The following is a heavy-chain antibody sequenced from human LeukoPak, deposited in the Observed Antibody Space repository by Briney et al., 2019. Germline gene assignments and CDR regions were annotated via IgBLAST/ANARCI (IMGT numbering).Heavy chain of an antibody. J-gene: IGHJ2*01. V-gene: IGHV4-59*01. CDR2: IYYSGYT. Sequence: PSETLSLTCTVSGGSISNYYWSWIRQPPGMGLEWIGNIYYSGYTNYNPSPKSRVTISVETSKNQFSLKLSSVTAADTAVYYCARRTDSGSWYFDLWGRGTLVTVSS. CDR3: ARRTDSGSWYFDL. D-gene: IGHD6-6*01. CDR1: GGSISNYY.